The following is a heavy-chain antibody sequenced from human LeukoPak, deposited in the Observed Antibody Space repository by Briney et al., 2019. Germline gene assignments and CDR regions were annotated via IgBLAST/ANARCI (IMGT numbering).Heavy chain of an antibody. CDR1: GYSISSNYY. CDR3: ARDFCTNGVCYYFDY. V-gene: IGHV4-38-2*02. Sequence: SETLSLTCTVSGYSISSNYYWGWIRQPPGKGLEWLGTIYHSGSTYYNPSLKSRVTMSVDTSKNQFSLKLRSVTAADTAVYYCARDFCTNGVCYYFDYWGQGTLVTVSS. CDR2: IYHSGST. J-gene: IGHJ4*02. D-gene: IGHD2-8*01.